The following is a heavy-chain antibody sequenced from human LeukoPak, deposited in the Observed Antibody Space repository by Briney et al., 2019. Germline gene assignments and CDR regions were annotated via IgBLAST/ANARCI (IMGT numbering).Heavy chain of an antibody. Sequence: SQTLSLTCTVSGGSISSGGYYWSWIRQHPGKGLEWIGYIYYSGSTYYNPSLKSRVTLSVDTSKNQFSLKLSSVTAADTAVYYCARDHGYSYGPPPGFFDYWGQGTLVTVSS. V-gene: IGHV4-31*03. CDR2: IYYSGST. CDR1: GGSISSGGYY. D-gene: IGHD5-18*01. CDR3: ARDHGYSYGPPPGFFDY. J-gene: IGHJ4*02.